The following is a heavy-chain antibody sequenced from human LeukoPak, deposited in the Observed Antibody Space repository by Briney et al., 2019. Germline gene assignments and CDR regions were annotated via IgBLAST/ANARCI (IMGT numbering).Heavy chain of an antibody. J-gene: IGHJ4*02. Sequence: GGSLRLSCAASGFTFRSYAMTWVRQAPGKGLEWVSAISGSGTRTFYADSVKGRFTISRDNSKNMLYLQMNSLRAEDTAVYYCAKGHELIAVVPDASDYWGQGTLVTVSS. CDR3: AKGHELIAVVPDASDY. D-gene: IGHD2-2*01. CDR2: ISGSGTRT. CDR1: GFTFRSYA. V-gene: IGHV3-23*01.